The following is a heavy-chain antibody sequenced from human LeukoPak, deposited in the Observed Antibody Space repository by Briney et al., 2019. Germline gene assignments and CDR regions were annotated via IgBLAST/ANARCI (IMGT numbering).Heavy chain of an antibody. D-gene: IGHD6-6*01. CDR2: IWSDGSQK. J-gene: IGHJ4*02. Sequence: PGRSLRLSCAASGFNISSFGMHWVRQAPGKGLEWVAVIWSDGSQKSYADSVQGRFTISRDSSKNRLYLLMNSLRAEDTAMYYCAREEYSSSSGDFDYWGQGTLVTVSS. V-gene: IGHV3-33*01. CDR1: GFNISSFG. CDR3: AREEYSSSSGDFDY.